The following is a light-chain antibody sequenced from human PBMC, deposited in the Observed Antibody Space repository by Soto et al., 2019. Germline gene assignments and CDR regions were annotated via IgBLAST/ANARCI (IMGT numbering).Light chain of an antibody. Sequence: QSVLTQPPSVSASPGPKVTISCSGSSSNIWGNSVSWYQQLPWTAPKLLIYDDNKRPSGIPDRFSGSNAGTSATLGITGFQTGDEADYYGGSWDSSLSPYVFVTGTKVTVL. CDR2: DDN. CDR3: GSWDSSLSPYV. J-gene: IGLJ1*01. V-gene: IGLV1-51*01. CDR1: SSNIWGNS.